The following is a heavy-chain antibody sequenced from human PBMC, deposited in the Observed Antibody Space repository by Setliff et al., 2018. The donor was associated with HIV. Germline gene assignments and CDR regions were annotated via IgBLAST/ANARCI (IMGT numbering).Heavy chain of an antibody. CDR1: GGSISSSNW. D-gene: IGHD3-22*01. J-gene: IGHJ4*02. CDR2: IYHSGST. Sequence: LSLTCAVSGGSISSSNWWSWVRQSPGKGLEWIGEIYHSGSTNYNPSLKSRVIISVDKSKNQFSLKLNSVTAADTAVYYCARSPYYYDSGGYPPDYWGQGTLVTVSS. CDR3: ARSPYYYDSGGYPPDY. V-gene: IGHV4-4*02.